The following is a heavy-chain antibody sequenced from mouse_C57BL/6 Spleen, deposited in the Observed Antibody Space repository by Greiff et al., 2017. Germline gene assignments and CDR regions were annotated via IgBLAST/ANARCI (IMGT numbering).Heavy chain of an antibody. D-gene: IGHD2-5*01. CDR1: GYTFTSYW. Sequence: VQLQQSGAELAKPGASVKLSCKASGYTFTSYWMHWVKQRPGQGLEWIGYINTSSGYTKYNQKFKDRATFTADKSSSTAYMQLSSLTYEDSAVYYCARDYYSNYDAMDYWGQGTSVTVSS. CDR3: ARDYYSNYDAMDY. CDR2: INTSSGYT. J-gene: IGHJ4*01. V-gene: IGHV1-7*01.